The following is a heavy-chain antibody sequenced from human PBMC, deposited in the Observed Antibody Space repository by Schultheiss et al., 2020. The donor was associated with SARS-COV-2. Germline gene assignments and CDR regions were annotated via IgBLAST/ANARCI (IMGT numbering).Heavy chain of an antibody. Sequence: GGSLRLSCAASRFTFSRAWMSWVRQAPGKGLEWVSAMSDSGDRTYYADSVKGRFTISRDNAKNSLYLQMNSLRAEDTAVYYCASGGYGSGRGWGQGTLVTVSS. CDR1: RFTFSRAW. V-gene: IGHV3-21*01. D-gene: IGHD3-10*01. CDR3: ASGGYGSGRG. CDR2: MSDSGDRT. J-gene: IGHJ4*02.